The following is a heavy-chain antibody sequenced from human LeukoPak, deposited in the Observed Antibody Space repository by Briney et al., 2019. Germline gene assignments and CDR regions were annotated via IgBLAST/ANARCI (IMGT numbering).Heavy chain of an antibody. Sequence: PSETLSLTCTVSGYSISSGYYWGWIRQPPGKGLEWIGSIYHSGSTYYNPPLKSRVTISVDTSKNQFSLKLSSVTAADTAVYYCARAVAAAATGWFDPWGQGTLVTVSS. V-gene: IGHV4-38-2*02. CDR1: GYSISSGYY. D-gene: IGHD6-13*01. CDR2: IYHSGST. CDR3: ARAVAAAATGWFDP. J-gene: IGHJ5*02.